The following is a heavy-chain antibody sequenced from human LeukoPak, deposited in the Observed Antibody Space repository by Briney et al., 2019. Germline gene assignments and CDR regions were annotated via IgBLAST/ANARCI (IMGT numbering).Heavy chain of an antibody. Sequence: SETLSLTCTASGGSISSGGHYWSWIRQHPGKGLEWNEYIYYSGSTYYNPSLKSRVTISVDTSKNQFSLKLSSVTAADTAVYFCARSPSRYSSSWSRGYFDYWGQGTLVTVSS. CDR2: IYYSGST. CDR3: ARSPSRYSSSWSRGYFDY. D-gene: IGHD6-13*01. J-gene: IGHJ4*02. CDR1: GGSISSGGHY. V-gene: IGHV4-31*03.